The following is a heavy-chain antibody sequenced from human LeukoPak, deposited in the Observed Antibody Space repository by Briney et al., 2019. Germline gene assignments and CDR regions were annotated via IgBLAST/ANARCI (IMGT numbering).Heavy chain of an antibody. J-gene: IGHJ6*04. D-gene: IGHD2-2*01. CDR2: IRSKANSYAT. CDR1: GFTFSGSA. V-gene: IGHV3-73*01. CDR3: TSLYCSSTSCSPSYGMDV. Sequence: GGSLRLSCAASGFTFSGSAMHWVRQASGKGLEWVGRIRSKANSYATAYAASVKGRSTISRDDSKNTAYLQMNSLKTEDTAVYYCTSLYCSSTSCSPSYGMDVWGKGTTVTVSS.